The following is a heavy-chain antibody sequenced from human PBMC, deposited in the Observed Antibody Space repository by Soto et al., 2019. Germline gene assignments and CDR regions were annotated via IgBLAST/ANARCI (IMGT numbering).Heavy chain of an antibody. V-gene: IGHV3-30-3*01. Sequence: GGSLRLSCAASGFTFSSYAMHWVRQAPGKGLEWVAVISYDGSNKYYADSVKGRFTISRDNSKNTLYLQMNSLRAEDTAVYYCARDRTYQPLPFDYWGQGTLVTVSS. CDR1: GFTFSSYA. J-gene: IGHJ4*02. CDR2: ISYDGSNK. CDR3: ARDRTYQPLPFDY. D-gene: IGHD2-2*01.